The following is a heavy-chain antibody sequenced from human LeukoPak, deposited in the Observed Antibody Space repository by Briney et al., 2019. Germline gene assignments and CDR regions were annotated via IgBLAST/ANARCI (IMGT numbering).Heavy chain of an antibody. Sequence: SETLSLTCTVSGGSISSSSYYWGWIRQPPGKGLEWIVEINHSGSTNYNPSLKSRVTISVDTSKNQFSLKLSSVTAADTAVYYCARGYLSAVAGTLWYYYYNMDVWGKGTTVTVSS. CDR3: ARGYLSAVAGTLWYYYYNMDV. V-gene: IGHV4-39*07. D-gene: IGHD6-19*01. J-gene: IGHJ6*03. CDR1: GGSISSSSYY. CDR2: INHSGST.